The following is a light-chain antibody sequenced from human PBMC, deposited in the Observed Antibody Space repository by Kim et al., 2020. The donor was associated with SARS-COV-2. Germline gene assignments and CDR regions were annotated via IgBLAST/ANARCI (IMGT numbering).Light chain of an antibody. J-gene: IGLJ3*02. CDR1: NIGNRN. CDR3: QVWDSSPWV. CDR2: NID. Sequence: SYELTQPLSVSVALGQTARMTCGGSNIGNRNVHWYQQRPGQPPVLVIFNIDNRPSGIPERFSGSTSGNTATLTVSGAQAGDEADYHCQVWDSSPWVFGGG. V-gene: IGLV3-9*01.